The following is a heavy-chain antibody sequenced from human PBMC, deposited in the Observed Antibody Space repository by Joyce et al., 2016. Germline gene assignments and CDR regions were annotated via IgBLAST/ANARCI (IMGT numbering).Heavy chain of an antibody. CDR3: AGTFNYPHHDGMDV. J-gene: IGHJ6*02. D-gene: IGHD4-11*01. Sequence: QVHLVQSGAEVTKSGSSVRVSCKASGGSFNKYTGSWVRQAPGQGLAWMGRTITMWNMTNYAQEFQGRVTITADTSTTTAYMQLTGLRFDDTAVYFCAGTFNYPHHDGMDVWGQGTTVTVSS. CDR1: GGSFNKYT. CDR2: TITMWNMT. V-gene: IGHV1-69*02.